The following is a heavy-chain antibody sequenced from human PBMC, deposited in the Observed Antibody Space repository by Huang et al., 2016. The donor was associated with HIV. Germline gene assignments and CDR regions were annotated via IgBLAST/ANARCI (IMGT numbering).Heavy chain of an antibody. CDR2: ISDDGRNK. J-gene: IGHJ5*02. CDR3: ARSAVPGDGDWFDP. CDR1: GFTFTNYD. D-gene: IGHD6-19*01. Sequence: QVQLVESGGGLVQPGRYLRLSCAASGFTFTNYDIHWVRQAPGKGVEWVAFISDDGRNKFYAESVKGRVTISRDNSKSTLYLLMNSLRVDDTALYYCARSAVPGDGDWFDPWGQGTLVTVSS. V-gene: IGHV3-30*04.